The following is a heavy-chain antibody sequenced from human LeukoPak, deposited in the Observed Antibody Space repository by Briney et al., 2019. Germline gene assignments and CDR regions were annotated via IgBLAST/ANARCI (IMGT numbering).Heavy chain of an antibody. CDR1: GFTVSSYA. D-gene: IGHD1-26*01. CDR3: AKGLAIAGATYFDY. CDR2: ISGSGGRT. J-gene: IGHJ4*02. V-gene: IGHV3-23*01. Sequence: GGSLRLSCAASGFTVSSYAMSWVRQAPGKGPEWVSAISGSGGRTYYADSVKGRFTISRDNSKSTLYLETNTLRAEDTALYYCAKGLAIAGATYFDYWGQGALVTVSS.